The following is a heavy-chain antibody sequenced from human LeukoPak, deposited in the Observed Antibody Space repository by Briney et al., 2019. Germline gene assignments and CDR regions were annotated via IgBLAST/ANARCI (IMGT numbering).Heavy chain of an antibody. V-gene: IGHV4-39*01. CDR2: VHYSGNT. J-gene: IGHJ4*02. CDR1: GDSISSSNYY. D-gene: IGHD1-1*01. CDR3: AKRGTSGKTYFDY. Sequence: SETLSLTCTVSGDSISSSNYYWGWIRQPPGKGLEWIGSVHYSGNTYYNPSLESRVTMSVDTSKNQFSLNLSSMTAADTAVYFCAKRGTSGKTYFDYWGQGTLVTVSS.